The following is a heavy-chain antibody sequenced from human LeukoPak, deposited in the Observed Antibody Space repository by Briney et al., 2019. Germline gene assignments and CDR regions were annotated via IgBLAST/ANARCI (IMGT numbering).Heavy chain of an antibody. CDR3: ARAPLAYYDFWSGYYRDYYYYYYMDV. J-gene: IGHJ6*03. D-gene: IGHD3-3*01. CDR1: GGTFSSYA. CDR2: MNPNSGNT. Sequence: GASVKVSCKASGGTFSSYAFSWVRQAPGQGLEWMGWMNPNSGNTGYAQKFQGRVTITRNTSISTAYMELSSLRSEDTAVYYCARAPLAYYDFWSGYYRDYYYYYYMDVWGKGTTVTVSS. V-gene: IGHV1-8*03.